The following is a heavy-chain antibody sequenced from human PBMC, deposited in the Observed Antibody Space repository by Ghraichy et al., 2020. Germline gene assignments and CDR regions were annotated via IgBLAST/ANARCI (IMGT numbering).Heavy chain of an antibody. CDR1: GFTFSSYA. Sequence: GGSLRLSCAASGFTFSSYAMSWVRQAPGKGLEWVSSITDSGGSTYYADSVKGRFTISRDNSKNTLYLQMNSLRAKDTALYYCAKGGISTTGMEQWGQGTLVTVSS. CDR3: AKGGISTTGMEQ. J-gene: IGHJ4*02. D-gene: IGHD6-13*01. CDR2: ITDSGGST. V-gene: IGHV3-23*01.